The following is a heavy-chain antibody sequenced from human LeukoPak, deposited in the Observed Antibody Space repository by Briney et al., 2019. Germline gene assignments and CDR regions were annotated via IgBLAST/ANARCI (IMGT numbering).Heavy chain of an antibody. CDR1: GFTFSNYG. V-gene: IGHV3-33*01. CDR2: IWYDGSNK. J-gene: IGHJ4*02. D-gene: IGHD3-22*01. Sequence: GGSLRLSCAASGFTFSNYGIHWVRQAPGKGLEWVAVIWYDGSNKYYADSVKGRFSISRDNSKNTLYLQMNSLRAEDTAVYYCARADDSSGYSIDYWGQGTLVTVSS. CDR3: ARADDSSGYSIDY.